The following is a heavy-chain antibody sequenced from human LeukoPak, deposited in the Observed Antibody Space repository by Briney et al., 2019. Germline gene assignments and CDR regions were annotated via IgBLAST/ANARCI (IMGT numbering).Heavy chain of an antibody. CDR1: GITLSNYG. Sequence: GGSLRLSCAVSGITLSNYGMSWVRQAPGQGLEGVAGISGSGGRTNYADSVKGRFTISRDNPKNTLYLQMNSLRAEDTAVYFCARRGVVIRVILVGFHKEAYYFDSWGQGALVTVSS. J-gene: IGHJ4*02. D-gene: IGHD3-22*01. V-gene: IGHV3-23*01. CDR2: ISGSGGRT. CDR3: ARRGVVIRVILVGFHKEAYYFDS.